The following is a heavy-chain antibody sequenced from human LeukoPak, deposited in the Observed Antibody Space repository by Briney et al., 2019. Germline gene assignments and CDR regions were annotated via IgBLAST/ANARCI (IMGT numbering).Heavy chain of an antibody. J-gene: IGHJ4*02. Sequence: SETLSLTCAVYGGSFSGYYWSWIRQPPGKGLEWIGEINHSGSTNYNPSLKSRVTISVDTSKNQFSLKLSSVTAADTAVYYCARSLTWLLNFDYWGQGTLVTVSS. CDR3: ARSLTWLLNFDY. V-gene: IGHV4-34*01. CDR2: INHSGST. CDR1: GGSFSGYY. D-gene: IGHD3-9*01.